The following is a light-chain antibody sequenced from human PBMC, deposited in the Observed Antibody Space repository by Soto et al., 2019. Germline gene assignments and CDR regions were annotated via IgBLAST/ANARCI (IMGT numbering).Light chain of an antibody. V-gene: IGKV3-20*01. CDR3: QQYNKWPLT. Sequence: EIVLTQAPGSLSLSPGERATLSCRASQSVSSSYLAWYQQKPGQAPRLLIYGASSRATGIPDRFSGSGSGTGFTLTISSLQSEDFAVYYCQQYNKWPLTFGGGTKGDIK. CDR1: QSVSSSY. CDR2: GAS. J-gene: IGKJ4*01.